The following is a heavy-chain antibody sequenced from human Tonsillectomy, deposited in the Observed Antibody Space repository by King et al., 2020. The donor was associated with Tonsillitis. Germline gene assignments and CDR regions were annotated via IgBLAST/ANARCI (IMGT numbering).Heavy chain of an antibody. V-gene: IGHV3-30*18. J-gene: IGHJ4*02. D-gene: IGHD3-22*01. Sequence: QLVQSGGGVVQPGRSLRLSCAASGFTFNNFDMHWVRQAPGKGLEWVAVISYDGSDKYYVDSVKGRFTISRDNSKNTLYLQMNSLRPEDTAVYYCAKDLGDYYDSSGYFDYWGQGTLVPVSS. CDR3: AKDLGDYYDSSGYFDY. CDR1: GFTFNNFD. CDR2: ISYDGSDK.